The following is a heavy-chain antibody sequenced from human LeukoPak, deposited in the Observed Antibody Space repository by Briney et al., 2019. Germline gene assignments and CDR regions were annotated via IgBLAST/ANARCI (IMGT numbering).Heavy chain of an antibody. V-gene: IGHV1-8*03. CDR3: ARAPTPFYYDSSAYYSDF. Sequence: ASVKVSCKTSGYTFTNFDINWVRQATGQGLEWLGWMNPYTGKTGYAQKFQGRVTFTGDTSIRTAYMEVSSLTSEDTAVYYCARAPTPFYYDSSAYYSDFWGQGTLVTVSS. CDR2: MNPYTGKT. CDR1: GYTFTNFD. J-gene: IGHJ4*02. D-gene: IGHD6-25*01.